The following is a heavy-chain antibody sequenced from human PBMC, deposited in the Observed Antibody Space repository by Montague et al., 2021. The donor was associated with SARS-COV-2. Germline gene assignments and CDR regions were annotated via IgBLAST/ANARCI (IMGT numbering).Heavy chain of an antibody. CDR3: ARRGATSGCCFAR. V-gene: IGHV4-61*02. Sequence: TLSLTCSVSGGSINSGSLYWTWIRQPAGRGLEWLGSMYIDGATAYKPSHESRVTISGDTSKNQFSLKLHSVTAADTAVYYCARRGATSGCCFARWGQGALVTVSS. CDR1: GGSINSGSLY. J-gene: IGHJ1*01. D-gene: IGHD2-21*01. CDR2: MYIDGAT.